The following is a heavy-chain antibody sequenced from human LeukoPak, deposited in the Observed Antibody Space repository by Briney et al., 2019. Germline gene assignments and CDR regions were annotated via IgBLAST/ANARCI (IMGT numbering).Heavy chain of an antibody. CDR3: ATYTHWVAGDV. CDR2: MNYDERAT. V-gene: IGHV3-7*01. J-gene: IGHJ6*02. CDR1: GFTFSNSW. D-gene: IGHD3-16*01. Sequence: PAESLRLSCAASGFTFSNSWMRWVRQAPGGGLEWVANMNYDERATDYMDSVKGRFTISRDNARNPLYLRMSCVRAKDTAVYYCATYTHWVAGDVWGQGTTVTVSS.